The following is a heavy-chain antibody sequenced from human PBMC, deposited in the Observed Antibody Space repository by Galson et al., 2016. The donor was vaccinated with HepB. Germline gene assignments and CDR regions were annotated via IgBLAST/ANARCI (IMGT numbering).Heavy chain of an antibody. CDR1: GFTFDDYA. V-gene: IGHV3-9*01. Sequence: SLRLSCAASGFTFDDYAMHWVRQAPGKGLEWVSSISWNSDNIDYADSVNGRFTISRDNAKNSLFLQVNSLRTEDTALDYCTKDRLHNYYRSGTYIDYWGQGTLVTVSS. J-gene: IGHJ4*02. D-gene: IGHD3-10*01. CDR3: TKDRLHNYYRSGTYIDY. CDR2: ISWNSDNI.